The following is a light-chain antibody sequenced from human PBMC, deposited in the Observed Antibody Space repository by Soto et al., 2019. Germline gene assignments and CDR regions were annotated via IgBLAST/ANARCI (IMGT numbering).Light chain of an antibody. CDR1: ASNVGTQF. Sequence: QSVLTQPPSVSAAPGQSVTISCSGSASNVGTQFVSWYQQLPGAAPKLLIYDNDKRPSDIPDRFFGSKSDTSATLTITGLQTGDAADYYCGTWDSGLTVGIFGGGTKLTVL. CDR2: DND. CDR3: GTWDSGLTVGI. V-gene: IGLV1-51*01. J-gene: IGLJ2*01.